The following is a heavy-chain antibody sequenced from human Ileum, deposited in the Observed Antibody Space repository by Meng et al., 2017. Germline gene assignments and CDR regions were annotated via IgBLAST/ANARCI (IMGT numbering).Heavy chain of an antibody. CDR3: AGQPTSSGAGYSWFDP. Sequence: QLQLQESGPGLVKPTETLSLTCIASGGSVTSSSYDWGWIRQPPGKGLEWIGGITYTGNSYTTPSLKTRLTTSLDTSKNQFSLRLNPLTAADTAVYYCAGQPTSSGAGYSWFDPWGQGILVTVSS. J-gene: IGHJ5*02. V-gene: IGHV4-39*01. CDR1: GGSVTSSSYD. D-gene: IGHD2-2*01. CDR2: ITYTGNS.